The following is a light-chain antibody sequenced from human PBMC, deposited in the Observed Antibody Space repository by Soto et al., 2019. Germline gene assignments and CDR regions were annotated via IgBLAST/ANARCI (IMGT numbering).Light chain of an antibody. CDR3: QQRSYWWT. Sequence: EIVLTQSPPTLSLTPGERAPLSCRASQSVSSYLAWYQQKPGQAPRLLIYDASNRATGIPARFSGSGSGTDFTLTISSLEPGDFAVYYCQQRSYWWTFGQGTKVDIK. V-gene: IGKV3-11*01. J-gene: IGKJ1*01. CDR1: QSVSSY. CDR2: DAS.